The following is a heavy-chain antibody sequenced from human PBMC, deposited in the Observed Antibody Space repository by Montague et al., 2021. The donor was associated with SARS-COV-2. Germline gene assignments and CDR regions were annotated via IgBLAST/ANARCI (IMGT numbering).Heavy chain of an antibody. V-gene: IGHV4-59*12. CDR3: ARDLGHRYVAGWFDP. CDR2: IYYSGST. D-gene: IGHD5-18*01. J-gene: IGHJ5*02. CDR1: GGSISSYY. Sequence: SETLSLTCTVSGGSISSYYWSWIRQPPGKALEWIGYIYYSGSTSYNPSLKSRVTISVDTSKNQFSLKLSSVTAADTAVYYCARDLGHRYVAGWFDPWGQGTLVTVSS.